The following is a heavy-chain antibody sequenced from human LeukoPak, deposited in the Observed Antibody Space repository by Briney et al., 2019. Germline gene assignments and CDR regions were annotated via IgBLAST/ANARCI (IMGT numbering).Heavy chain of an antibody. CDR3: ARGRELYCSSTSCYANDAFDI. J-gene: IGHJ3*02. D-gene: IGHD2-2*01. Sequence: SETLSLTCTVSGYSISSGYYWGWIRQPPGKGLEWIGYIYYSGSTNYNPSLKSRVTISVDTSKNQFSLKLSSVTAADTAVYYCARGRELYCSSTSCYANDAFDIWGQGTMVTVSS. CDR1: GYSISSGYY. CDR2: IYYSGST. V-gene: IGHV4-38-2*02.